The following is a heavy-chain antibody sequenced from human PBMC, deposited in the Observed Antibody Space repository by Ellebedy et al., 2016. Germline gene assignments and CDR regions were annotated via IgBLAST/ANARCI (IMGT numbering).Heavy chain of an antibody. J-gene: IGHJ4*01. CDR2: ISYDSTYR. D-gene: IGHD4-11*01. V-gene: IGHV3-21*01. CDR3: ARDSASHLRFSYTDY. CDR1: GFSLSGYE. Sequence: ESLKISXATSGFSLSGYEMSWVRQSPGKRLEWVSSISYDSTYRYYAGSVRGRFTISRDNAQGSLFLEMNSLRAEDTAVYYCARDSASHLRFSYTDYWGRGTLIAVSS.